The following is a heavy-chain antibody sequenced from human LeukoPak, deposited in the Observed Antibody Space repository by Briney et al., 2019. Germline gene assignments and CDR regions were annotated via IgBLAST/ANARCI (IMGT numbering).Heavy chain of an antibody. D-gene: IGHD5-12*01. CDR3: ARDRGGYSGYDPPHFDY. CDR1: GGTFSSYA. J-gene: IGHJ4*02. Sequence: SVKVSCKASGGTFSSYAISWVRQAPGQGLEWMGGIIPIFGTANYAQKFQGRVTITADESTSTAYMELSSLRSEDTAVYYCARDRGGYSGYDPPHFDYWGQGTLVTVSS. V-gene: IGHV1-69*13. CDR2: IIPIFGTA.